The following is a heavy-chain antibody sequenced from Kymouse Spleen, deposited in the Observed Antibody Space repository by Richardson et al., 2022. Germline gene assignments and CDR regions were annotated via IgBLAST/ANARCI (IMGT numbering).Heavy chain of an antibody. CDR2: IWYDGSNK. CDR1: GFTFSSYG. Sequence: QVQLVESGGGVVQPGRSLRLSCAASGFTFSSYGMHWVRQAPGKGLEWVAVIWYDGSNKYYADSVKGRFTISRDNSKNTLYLQMNSLRAEDTAVYYCAQQQLVRDYYYYGMDVWGQGTTVTVSS. D-gene: IGHD6-13*01. CDR3: AQQQLVRDYYYYGMDV. J-gene: IGHJ6*02. V-gene: IGHV3-33*01.